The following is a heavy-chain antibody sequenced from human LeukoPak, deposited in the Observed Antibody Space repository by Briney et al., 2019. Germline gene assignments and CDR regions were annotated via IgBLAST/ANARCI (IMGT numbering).Heavy chain of an antibody. V-gene: IGHV3-53*01. CDR2: IYSGGST. D-gene: IGHD2/OR15-2a*01. CDR1: GFTVSSNY. J-gene: IGHJ4*02. Sequence: GGSLRLSCAASGFTVSSNYMSWVRQAPGKGLEWVSVIYSGGSTYYADSVKGRVTISRDNSKNTLYLQMNSLRAEDTAVYYCARGPFFDDTLGDYWGQGTLVTVSS. CDR3: ARGPFFDDTLGDY.